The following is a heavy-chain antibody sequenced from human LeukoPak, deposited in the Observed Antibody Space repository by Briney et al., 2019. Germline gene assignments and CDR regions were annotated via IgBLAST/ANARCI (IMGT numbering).Heavy chain of an antibody. Sequence: SETLSLTCAVYGGSFSGYYWSWIRQPPGKGLEWIGEINHSGSTNYNPSLKSRVTISVDTSKNQFSLKLSSVTAAERAVYYCGRRNSGGYVDYWGQGTLVTVSS. J-gene: IGHJ4*02. CDR2: INHSGST. CDR3: GRRNSGGYVDY. V-gene: IGHV4-34*01. CDR1: GGSFSGYY. D-gene: IGHD1-26*01.